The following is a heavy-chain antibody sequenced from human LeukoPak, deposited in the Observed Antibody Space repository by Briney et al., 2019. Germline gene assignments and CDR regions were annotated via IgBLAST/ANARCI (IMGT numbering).Heavy chain of an antibody. Sequence: LGESLKISCKGSGYRFISCWIGWVRQMPGKGLEWMGIIYPADSDTRYSPSFQGQVTISADKSISTAYLQWSSLKASDTAMYYCARRGFDWLSGHYFDYWGQGTLVTVSS. CDR3: ARRGFDWLSGHYFDY. V-gene: IGHV5-51*01. CDR2: IYPADSDT. CDR1: GYRFISCW. J-gene: IGHJ4*02. D-gene: IGHD3-9*01.